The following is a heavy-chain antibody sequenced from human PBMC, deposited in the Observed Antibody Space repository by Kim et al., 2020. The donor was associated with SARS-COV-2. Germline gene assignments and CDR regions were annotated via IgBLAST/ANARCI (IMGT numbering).Heavy chain of an antibody. J-gene: IGHJ4*02. V-gene: IGHV3-23*01. Sequence: GGSLRLSCAASGFTFSNYPVSWVRQAPGKGLEWVSVISGSGYSTYYADSVKGRFTISRDNSKNTLYLQMNSLRAEDTALYHCAKMHYCSATSCSFDYWGQGTLVTVSS. CDR3: AKMHYCSATSCSFDY. D-gene: IGHD2-2*01. CDR1: GFTFSNYP. CDR2: ISGSGYST.